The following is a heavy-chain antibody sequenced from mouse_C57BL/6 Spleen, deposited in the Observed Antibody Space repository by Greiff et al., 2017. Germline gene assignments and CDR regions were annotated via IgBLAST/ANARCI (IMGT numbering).Heavy chain of an antibody. CDR1: GYTFTSYW. CDR3: ARNYDYAPYYAMDY. J-gene: IGHJ4*01. V-gene: IGHV1-50*01. Sequence: VQLQQPGAELVKPGASVKLSCKASGYTFTSYWMQWVKQRPGQGLEWIGEIDPSDSYTNYNQKFKGKATLTVDTSSSTAYMQLSSLTSEDSAVYYCARNYDYAPYYAMDYWGQGTSVTVSS. D-gene: IGHD2-4*01. CDR2: IDPSDSYT.